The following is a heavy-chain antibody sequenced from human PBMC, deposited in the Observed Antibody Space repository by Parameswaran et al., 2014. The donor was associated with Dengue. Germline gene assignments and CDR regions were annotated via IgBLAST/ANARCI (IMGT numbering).Heavy chain of an antibody. D-gene: IGHD3-22*01. Sequence: RWIRQPPGKGLEWIGYIYYSGSTNYNPSLKSRVTISVDTSKNQFSLKLSSVTAADTAVYYCARSYYYDSSGYYYYYYYGMDVWGQGTTVTVSS. CDR3: ARSYYYDSSGYYYYYYYGMDV. J-gene: IGHJ6*02. V-gene: IGHV4-59*01. CDR2: IYYSGST.